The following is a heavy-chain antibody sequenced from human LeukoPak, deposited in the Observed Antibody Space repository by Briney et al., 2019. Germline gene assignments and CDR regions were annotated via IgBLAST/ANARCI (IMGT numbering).Heavy chain of an antibody. Sequence: GGSLRLSCAASGFTFTSYAMNWVRQAPGKGLEWVSSISSSSRDVNHADSVKGRFTISRDNAWNSLYLQMNSLRAEDTAVYYCARDSDSSGHYYMDYFDYWGQGALVTVSS. V-gene: IGHV3-21*01. CDR1: GFTFTSYA. J-gene: IGHJ4*02. CDR3: ARDSDSSGHYYMDYFDY. CDR2: ISSSSRDV. D-gene: IGHD3-22*01.